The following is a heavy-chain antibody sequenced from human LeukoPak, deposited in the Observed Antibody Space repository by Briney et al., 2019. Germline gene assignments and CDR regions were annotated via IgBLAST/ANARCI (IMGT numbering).Heavy chain of an antibody. D-gene: IGHD6-19*01. CDR1: GFTFSSYG. Sequence: GGSLRLSCAASGFTFSSYGMHWVRQAPGKGLEWVAVISYDGSNKYYADSVKGRFTISRDNSKNTLYLQMNSLRAEDTAVYYCANDRSSGWYISRYFDYWGQGTLVTVSS. CDR2: ISYDGSNK. CDR3: ANDRSSGWYISRYFDY. V-gene: IGHV3-30*18. J-gene: IGHJ4*02.